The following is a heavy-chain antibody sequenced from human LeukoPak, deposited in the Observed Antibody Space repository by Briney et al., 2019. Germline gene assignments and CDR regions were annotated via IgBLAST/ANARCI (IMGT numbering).Heavy chain of an antibody. Sequence: SQTLSLTCTVSGGSISSGDYYWSWIRQPPGKGLEWIGYIYYSGSTYYNPSLKSRVTISVDTSKNQFSLKLSSVTAADTAVYYCARGLPYGGNRAFDYWGQGTLVTVSS. CDR2: IYYSGST. V-gene: IGHV4-30-4*08. CDR1: GGSISSGDYY. J-gene: IGHJ4*02. D-gene: IGHD4-23*01. CDR3: ARGLPYGGNRAFDY.